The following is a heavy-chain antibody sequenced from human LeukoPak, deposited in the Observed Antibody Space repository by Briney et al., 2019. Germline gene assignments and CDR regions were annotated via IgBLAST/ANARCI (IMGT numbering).Heavy chain of an antibody. V-gene: IGHV4-59*01. CDR2: IYYSGST. CDR3: ARGVELTYYYYGMDV. Sequence: SETLSLTCTVSGGSISSYYWGWIRQPPGKGLEWIGYIYYSGSTNYNPSLKSRVTISVDTSKNQFSLKLSSVTAADTAVYYCARGVELTYYYYGMDVWGQGTTVTVSS. CDR1: GGSISSYY. D-gene: IGHD1-7*01. J-gene: IGHJ6*02.